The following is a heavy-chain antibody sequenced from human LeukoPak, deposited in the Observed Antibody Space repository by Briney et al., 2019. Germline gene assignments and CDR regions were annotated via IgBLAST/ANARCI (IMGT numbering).Heavy chain of an antibody. CDR1: GFTFSSYW. V-gene: IGHV3-7*04. D-gene: IGHD2-2*01. CDR2: IKQDGSEK. Sequence: RGSLRLSCAASGFTFSSYWMSWVRQAPGKGLEWVANIKQDGSEKYYVDSVKGRFTVARDNAKNSLYLQMNSLRAEDTAVYFCARDSSSTSCSRPLDYWGQGTLVTVSS. CDR3: ARDSSSTSCSRPLDY. J-gene: IGHJ4*02.